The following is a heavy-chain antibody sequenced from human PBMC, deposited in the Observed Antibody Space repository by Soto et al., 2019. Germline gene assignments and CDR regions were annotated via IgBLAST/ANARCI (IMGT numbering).Heavy chain of an antibody. J-gene: IGHJ6*02. D-gene: IGHD6-19*01. CDR3: ARKFSGYYYYGMDV. V-gene: IGHV1-8*01. Sequence: ASVKVSCKASGYTFTSYDINWVRQATGQGLEWMGWMNPNSGNTGYAQKFQGRVTMTRNTSISTAYMELSSLRSEDTAVYYCARKFSGYYYYGMDVWGQGTTVTVSS. CDR1: GYTFTSYD. CDR2: MNPNSGNT.